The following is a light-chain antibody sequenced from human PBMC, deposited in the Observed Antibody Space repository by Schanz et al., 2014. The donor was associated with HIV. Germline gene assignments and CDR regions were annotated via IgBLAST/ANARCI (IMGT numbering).Light chain of an antibody. J-gene: IGKJ4*01. CDR2: KAS. V-gene: IGKV1-5*03. CDR1: QSISSW. CDR3: QQYNSYPLT. Sequence: DIQMTQSPSTLSASVGDRVTITCRASQSISSWLAWYQQKPGKAPKLLIYKASTLESGIPSRFSGSGSGTEFTLTISSLQPDDFASYYCQQYNSYPLTFGGGTKVEIK.